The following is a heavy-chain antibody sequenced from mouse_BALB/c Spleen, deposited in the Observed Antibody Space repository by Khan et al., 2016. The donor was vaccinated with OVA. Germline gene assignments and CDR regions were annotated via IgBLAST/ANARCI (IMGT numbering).Heavy chain of an antibody. V-gene: IGHV9-3-1*01. CDR1: GYTFTNYG. Sequence: QIQLVQSGPELKKPGETVKISCKASGYTFTNYGMNWVKQAPGKGLKWMGWINTYTGEPTYADDFKGRFAFFLETSASTAYLQISNLKNEDTATYFCASGGYWYFDVWGAGTTVTVSS. CDR3: ASGGYWYFDV. CDR2: INTYTGEP. J-gene: IGHJ1*01. D-gene: IGHD1-1*02.